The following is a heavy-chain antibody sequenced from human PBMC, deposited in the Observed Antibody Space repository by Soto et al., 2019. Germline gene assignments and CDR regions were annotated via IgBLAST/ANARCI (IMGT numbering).Heavy chain of an antibody. CDR3: IRAAAGFDP. J-gene: IGHJ5*02. D-gene: IGHD6-13*01. CDR1: GFIFSDSD. Sequence: GGSLRLSCGASGFIFSDSDMHWVRQASGKGLEWVGHVRTKADSYATAYAASVEGRFTISRDDSKNTAYLQMNSLKNDDTAVYYCIRAAAGFDPWGQGTLVTVS. CDR2: VRTKADSYAT. V-gene: IGHV3-73*01.